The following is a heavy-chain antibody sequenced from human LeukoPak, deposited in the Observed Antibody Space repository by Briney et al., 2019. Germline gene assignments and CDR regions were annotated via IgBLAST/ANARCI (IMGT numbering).Heavy chain of an antibody. CDR2: ISTSGNT. Sequence: SETLSLTCSVSGGSISNFYWSWIRQPAGKGLEWIGRISTSGNTDYNPYLKSRVTMSVDTSKKQFSLKLSSVTAADTAVYYCASDAFYDSGGYYYYWGQGTLVTVSS. V-gene: IGHV4-4*07. CDR1: GGSISNFY. CDR3: ASDAFYDSGGYYYY. D-gene: IGHD3-22*01. J-gene: IGHJ4*02.